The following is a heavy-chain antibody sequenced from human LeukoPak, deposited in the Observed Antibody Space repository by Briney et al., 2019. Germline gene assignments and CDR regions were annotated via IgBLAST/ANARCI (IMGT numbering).Heavy chain of an antibody. CDR3: ARGLTPNYDILTGYYNYYYYMDV. J-gene: IGHJ6*03. Sequence: PSETLSLTCTVSGGSITNYYWSWIRQSAGKGLEWIGRIYSTGIITYNPSLKSRVTMSVDTSKNQLSLRLISVTAADTAVYYCARGLTPNYDILTGYYNYYYYMDVWGKGTTVTISS. V-gene: IGHV4-4*07. CDR1: GGSITNYY. CDR2: IYSTGII. D-gene: IGHD3-9*01.